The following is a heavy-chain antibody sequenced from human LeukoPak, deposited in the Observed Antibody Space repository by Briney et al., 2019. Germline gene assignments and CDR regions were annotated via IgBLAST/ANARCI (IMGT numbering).Heavy chain of an antibody. CDR1: GFTFSSYA. J-gene: IGHJ4*02. Sequence: GGSLRLSCAASGFTFSSYAMTWVRQAPGKGLEWVSGISGSGSSTYYADSVKGRFTFSRDNSKNTLYPQMNSLRAEDTAVYYCAHLAVAGYDYWGQGTLVTVSS. CDR2: ISGSGSST. D-gene: IGHD6-19*01. CDR3: AHLAVAGYDY. V-gene: IGHV3-23*01.